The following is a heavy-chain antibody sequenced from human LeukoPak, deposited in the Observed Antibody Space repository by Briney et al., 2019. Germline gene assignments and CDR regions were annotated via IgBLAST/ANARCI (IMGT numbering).Heavy chain of an antibody. J-gene: IGHJ4*02. CDR3: ARGIRDSRGWYHLDY. Sequence: SETLSLTCTVSGGGSMSSYYWSWIRQSAEKGLEWIGLIYTSGNTNYSPSLKSRVTMLVDTSRTQVSLMVSSVTAADTAVYYCARGIRDSRGWYHLDYWGQGTPVTVSS. V-gene: IGHV4-4*07. CDR1: GGGSMSSYY. D-gene: IGHD6-19*01. CDR2: IYTSGNT.